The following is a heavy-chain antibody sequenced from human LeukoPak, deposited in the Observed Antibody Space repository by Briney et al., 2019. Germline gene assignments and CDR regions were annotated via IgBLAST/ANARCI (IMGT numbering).Heavy chain of an antibody. CDR1: GYSFTSYW. J-gene: IGHJ5*02. Sequence: GEAVEISCKGSGYSFTSYWIGWVRHMPRKGLEWMGIIFPGDSDTRYSPSFQGQVTISADKSITTAYLQWSSLKASDTAMYYCARHESYSNWFDPWGQGTLVTVSS. CDR3: ARHESYSNWFDP. V-gene: IGHV5-51*01. CDR2: IFPGDSDT. D-gene: IGHD1-26*01.